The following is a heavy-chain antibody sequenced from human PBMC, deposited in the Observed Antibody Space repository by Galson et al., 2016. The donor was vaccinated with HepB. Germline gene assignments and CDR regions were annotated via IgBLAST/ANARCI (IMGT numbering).Heavy chain of an antibody. J-gene: IGHJ4*02. Sequence: SLRLSCAASGFTFSSYGMHWVRQTPGKGLEWVAVIWYDGTSEFYADSVKGRFTVSRDNSWNTQYLQMNSLRADDTAVYYCARDWGGSVVRGAIGIFDHWGQGTLVTVSS. CDR1: GFTFSSYG. CDR2: IWYDGTSE. CDR3: ARDWGGSVVRGAIGIFDH. D-gene: IGHD3-10*01. V-gene: IGHV3-33*01.